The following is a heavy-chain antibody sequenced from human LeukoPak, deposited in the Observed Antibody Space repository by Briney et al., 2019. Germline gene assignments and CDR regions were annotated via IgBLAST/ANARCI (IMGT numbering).Heavy chain of an antibody. V-gene: IGHV3-74*03. D-gene: IGHD2-2*01. J-gene: IGHJ6*02. Sequence: PGGSLRLSCAASGFTFSTYWMHWVRQFPGEGLVWVSRISSDGSSSSYVDSVKGRFTISRDNAKSTVYLQMNSLRAEDTAVYYCAKGIRYCSSTSCYYVHYYYGMDVWGQGTTVTVSS. CDR2: ISSDGSSS. CDR1: GFTFSTYW. CDR3: AKGIRYCSSTSCYYVHYYYGMDV.